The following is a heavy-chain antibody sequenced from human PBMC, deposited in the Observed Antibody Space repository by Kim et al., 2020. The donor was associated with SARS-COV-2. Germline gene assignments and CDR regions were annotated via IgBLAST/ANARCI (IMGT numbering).Heavy chain of an antibody. D-gene: IGHD2-2*03. Sequence: GGSLRFSCSASGFTFSSYAMHWVRQAPGKGLEYVSAISSNGGSTYSADSVKGRFTISRDNSKNTLYLQMSSLRAEDTAVYYCVKDQVPPTVEMDFGDAFDIWDQWTIFTVSS. CDR3: VKDQVPPTVEMDFGDAFDI. J-gene: IGHJ3*02. CDR1: GFTFSSYA. V-gene: IGHV3-64D*06. CDR2: ISSNGGST.